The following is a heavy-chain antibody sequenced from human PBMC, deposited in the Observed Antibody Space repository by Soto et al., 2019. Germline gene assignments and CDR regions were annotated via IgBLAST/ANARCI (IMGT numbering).Heavy chain of an antibody. J-gene: IGHJ6*02. CDR1: GFIFSSYG. Sequence: QVHLVESGGGAVQPGRSLRVSCEASGFIFSSYGMHWVRQAPGKGLEWVAFINYDGSNKFYGDSVKGRFTISRDNSKNTLYLQRSSLRGEDTAVYYCARCKQKVMHCAVDVWGQGATVTVTS. CDR3: ARCKQKVMHCAVDV. V-gene: IGHV3-33*01. D-gene: IGHD2-21*01. CDR2: INYDGSNK.